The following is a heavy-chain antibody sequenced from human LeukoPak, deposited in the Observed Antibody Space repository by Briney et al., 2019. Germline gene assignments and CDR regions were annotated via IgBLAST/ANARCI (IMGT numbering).Heavy chain of an antibody. Sequence: GRSLRLSCAASGFTFSSYSMNWVRQAPGKGLEWVSSISSSSSYIYYADSVKGRFTISRDNAKNSLYLQMNSLRAEDTAVYYCAREGYCSSTSCYLEGAFDIWGQGTMVTVSS. CDR1: GFTFSSYS. V-gene: IGHV3-21*01. D-gene: IGHD2-2*01. J-gene: IGHJ3*02. CDR3: AREGYCSSTSCYLEGAFDI. CDR2: ISSSSSYI.